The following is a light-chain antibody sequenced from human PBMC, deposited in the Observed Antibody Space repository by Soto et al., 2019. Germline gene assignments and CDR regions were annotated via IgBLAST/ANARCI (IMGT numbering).Light chain of an antibody. Sequence: DIQMTQSPSSLSASVGDRVTITCRASQTFSNYLNWYKQKPGKAPRLLIYMASTLQSGVPSRFSGSGSGKDFTFTISSLQPEDSAIYYCQQSYITPYTFGQGTRLEIK. CDR3: QQSYITPYT. J-gene: IGKJ5*01. CDR1: QTFSNY. CDR2: MAS. V-gene: IGKV1-39*01.